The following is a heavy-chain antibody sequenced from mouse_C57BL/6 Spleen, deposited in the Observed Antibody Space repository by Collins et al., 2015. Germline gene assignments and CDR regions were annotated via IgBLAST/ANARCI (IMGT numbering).Heavy chain of an antibody. CDR2: IYPGDGDT. J-gene: IGHJ2*01. CDR3: APGRGYFDY. CDR1: GYAFSSSW. Sequence: QVQLQQSGPELVKPGASVKISCKASGYAFSSSWMNWVKQRPGKGLEWIGRIYPGDGDTNYNGKFKGKATLTADKSSSTAYMQLSSLTSEDSAVYFCAPGRGYFDYWGQGTTLTVSS. D-gene: IGHD1-1*01. V-gene: IGHV1-82*01.